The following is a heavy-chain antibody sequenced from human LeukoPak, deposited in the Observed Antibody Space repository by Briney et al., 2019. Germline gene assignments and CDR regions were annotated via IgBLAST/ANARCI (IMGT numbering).Heavy chain of an antibody. J-gene: IGHJ4*02. V-gene: IGHV3-53*01. D-gene: IGHD4-17*01. CDR3: ARDSYGDANFDS. CDR1: RFTLSNYW. Sequence: PGGSLRLSCAASRFTLSNYWMGWVRQAPGRGLEWVSFIYADGNTYYADSVKGRFTISRDISKNAVYLQMNSLRAEGTAVYYCARDSYGDANFDSWGQGTLVTVSS. CDR2: IYADGNT.